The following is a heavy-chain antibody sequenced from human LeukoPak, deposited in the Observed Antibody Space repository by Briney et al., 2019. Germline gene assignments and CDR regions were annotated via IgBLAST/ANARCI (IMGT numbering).Heavy chain of an antibody. Sequence: GASVKVSCKASGYTFTSYGISWVRQAPGQGLEWMGGIMPIFGKANYAQKFQGRVSITADESTSTAYMELNSLRSEDTAMYYCARDWGMGPSSSWAWGQGTLVTVSS. J-gene: IGHJ5*02. CDR1: GYTFTSYG. D-gene: IGHD6-13*01. V-gene: IGHV1-69*13. CDR2: IMPIFGKA. CDR3: ARDWGMGPSSSWA.